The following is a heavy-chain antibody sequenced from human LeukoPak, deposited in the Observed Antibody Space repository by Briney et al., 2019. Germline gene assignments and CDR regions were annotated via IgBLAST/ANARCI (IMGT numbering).Heavy chain of an antibody. V-gene: IGHV3-21*01. Sequence: PAGSLRLSCAAYGFTFSSYSMNRVRPAPGQGLEWVSYISSSSSYIYYADSVKGRFTISRDNAKNSLYLQMNSLRAEDTAVYYCARMATTKEYYWGQGTLVTVSS. CDR1: GFTFSSYS. J-gene: IGHJ4*02. D-gene: IGHD5-24*01. CDR3: ARMATTKEYY. CDR2: ISSSSSYI.